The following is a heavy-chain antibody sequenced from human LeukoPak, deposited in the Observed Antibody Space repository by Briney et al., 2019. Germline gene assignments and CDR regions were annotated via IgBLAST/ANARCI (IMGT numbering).Heavy chain of an antibody. D-gene: IGHD3-22*01. Sequence: GGSLRLSCTASEFTFSNYAMSWVRQAPGKGLEWVSGINGSGGSTYYADSVKGRFTISRDNSKNTLYLQMNSLRAEDTAIYYCAKDSSYYYDSTGYCDNWGQGTLVTVSS. J-gene: IGHJ4*02. CDR3: AKDSSYYYDSTGYCDN. V-gene: IGHV3-23*01. CDR1: EFTFSNYA. CDR2: INGSGGST.